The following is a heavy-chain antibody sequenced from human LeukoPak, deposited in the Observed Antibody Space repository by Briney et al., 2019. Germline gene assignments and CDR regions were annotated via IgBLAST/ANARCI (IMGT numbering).Heavy chain of an antibody. V-gene: IGHV3-33*01. D-gene: IGHD1-26*01. Sequence: GGSLRLSCAASGFTFSIYGMHGVRQAPGKGLEWVAVIWNDGTNKYYADSVKGRFTISRDNSKNTLYLQMNSLRAEDTAVYYCARGIVGYYPDCFDYRGQGTLVTVSS. CDR1: GFTFSIYG. CDR3: ARGIVGYYPDCFDY. J-gene: IGHJ4*02. CDR2: IWNDGTNK.